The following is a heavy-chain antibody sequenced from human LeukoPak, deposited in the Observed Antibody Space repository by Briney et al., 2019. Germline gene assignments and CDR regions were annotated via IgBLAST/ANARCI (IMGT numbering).Heavy chain of an antibody. D-gene: IGHD3-3*01. J-gene: IGHJ4*02. CDR1: GLPFRFYV. CDR2: ISSNSAYI. V-gene: IGHV3-21*04. CDR3: AKFLFGVVISSGSDY. Sequence: GGPLTLSCAASGLPFRFYVMNWVRQAPGQALEWVSSISSNSAYIYYVDSLRGRFTVSRDNAKRSLFLQMNSLRAEDTAVCYCAKFLFGVVISSGSDYWGQGTLVTVSS.